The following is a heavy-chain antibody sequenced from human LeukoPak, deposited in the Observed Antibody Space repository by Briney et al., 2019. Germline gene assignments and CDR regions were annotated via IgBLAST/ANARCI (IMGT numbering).Heavy chain of an antibody. Sequence: SETLSLTCTVSGGSISSYYWSWIRQTPGKGLEWIGYMYDSGSTNYNPSLKSRLNISVDTSKNQLSLKLSSVTAADTAVYYCARGWTTWYGFDYWGQGTLITVS. CDR1: GGSISSYY. V-gene: IGHV4-59*01. CDR2: MYDSGST. D-gene: IGHD6-13*01. J-gene: IGHJ4*02. CDR3: ARGWTTWYGFDY.